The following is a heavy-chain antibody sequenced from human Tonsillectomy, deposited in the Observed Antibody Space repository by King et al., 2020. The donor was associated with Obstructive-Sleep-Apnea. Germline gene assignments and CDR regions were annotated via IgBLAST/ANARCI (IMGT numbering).Heavy chain of an antibody. CDR3: AKDPGYGSETDYGMDV. D-gene: IGHD3-10*01. Sequence: VQLVESGGGVVQPGGSLRLSCAASGFSFSSYGMHWVRQAPGKGLEWVAFIPFDGSKRHYADSLKGRFTISSDNSKNTLDLQMKSLRAEDTAVYYCAKDPGYGSETDYGMDVWGQGTTVTVSS. J-gene: IGHJ6*02. CDR2: IPFDGSKR. V-gene: IGHV3-30*02. CDR1: GFSFSSYG.